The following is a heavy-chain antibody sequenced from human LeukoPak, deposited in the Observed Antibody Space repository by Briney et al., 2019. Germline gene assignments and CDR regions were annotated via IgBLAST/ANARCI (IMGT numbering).Heavy chain of an antibody. CDR3: AKDMSGYSGYDY. D-gene: IGHD5-12*01. V-gene: IGHV3-43*02. J-gene: IGHJ4*02. CDR2: ISGGGGST. Sequence: PGGSLRLSCAASGFTFDDYAMHWVRQAPGKGLEWVSLISGGGGSTYHADSVRGRFTISRDNSKNSLYLQMNSLRTEDTALYYCAKDMSGYSGYDYWGQGTLVTVSS. CDR1: GFTFDDYA.